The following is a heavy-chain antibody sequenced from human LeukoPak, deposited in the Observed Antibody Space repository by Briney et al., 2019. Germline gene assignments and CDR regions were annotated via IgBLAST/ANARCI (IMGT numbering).Heavy chain of an antibody. Sequence: GGSLRLSCAASGFTFSTYSMNWVRQAPGKGLEWVSSITSTSTFIYYSDTVEVRFTVSIDNSKNTLYLQMNSLRAEDTAVYYCAKDYYGSGTLEGYWGQGTLVTVSS. CDR3: AKDYYGSGTLEGY. V-gene: IGHV3-21*01. CDR2: ITSTSTFI. D-gene: IGHD3-10*01. J-gene: IGHJ4*02. CDR1: GFTFSTYS.